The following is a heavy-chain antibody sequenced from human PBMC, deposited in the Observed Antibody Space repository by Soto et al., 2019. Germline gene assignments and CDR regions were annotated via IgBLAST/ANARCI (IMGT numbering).Heavy chain of an antibody. D-gene: IGHD2-21*01. V-gene: IGHV4-4*02. CDR2: VFHTGNN. Sequence: SSTXSLTCAVSVASIMISFCFTWVRQPPGKGLEWIGEVFHTGNNNYNPSLKSRVTMSVYKSTNEFSLKVTSVTDADKAIYYCARKAWVRFDYCGQGALVTVYS. CDR3: ARKAWVRFDY. J-gene: IGHJ4*02. CDR1: VASIMISFC.